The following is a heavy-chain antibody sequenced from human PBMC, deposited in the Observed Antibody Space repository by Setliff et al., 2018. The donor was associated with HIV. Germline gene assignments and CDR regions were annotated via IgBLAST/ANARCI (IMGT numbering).Heavy chain of an antibody. D-gene: IGHD5-18*01. Sequence: SENLSLTCTVSGDSLAGSRYSWGWVRQPPGQGLEWLGNLFHTGSSYFNPSLKSRLTMSVDTSKNQFSLSLISMTAADSAVYFCARDAERGYSYGYDYWGQGTQVTVSS. V-gene: IGHV4-39*02. J-gene: IGHJ4*02. CDR1: GDSLAGSRYS. CDR3: ARDAERGYSYGYDY. CDR2: LFHTGSS.